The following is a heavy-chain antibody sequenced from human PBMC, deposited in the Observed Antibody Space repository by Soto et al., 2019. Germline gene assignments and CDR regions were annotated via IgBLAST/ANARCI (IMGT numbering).Heavy chain of an antibody. V-gene: IGHV4-34*01. D-gene: IGHD2-2*01. CDR1: GGSFSGYY. J-gene: IGHJ4*02. CDR3: ARGKKRGYCSSTRCPHFDY. Sequence: SETLSLTCAVYGGSFSGYYWSWIRQPPGKGLEWIGEINHSGSTNYNPSLKSRVTISVDTSKNQFSLKLSSVTAADTAVYYCARGKKRGYCSSTRCPHFDYWGQGTPVTAPQ. CDR2: INHSGST.